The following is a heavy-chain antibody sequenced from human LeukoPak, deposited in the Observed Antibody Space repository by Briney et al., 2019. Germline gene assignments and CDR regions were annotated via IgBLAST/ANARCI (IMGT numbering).Heavy chain of an antibody. CDR1: GYTFTSYG. D-gene: IGHD3-10*01. CDR2: ISAYNGNT. Sequence: ASVKVSCKASGYTFTSYGISWVRQAPGQGLEWMGWISAYNGNTNYAQKLQGRVTMTTDTSTSTAYMELRSLRFDDTAVYYCAREMVRGVIMGGSDYWGQGTLVTASS. V-gene: IGHV1-18*01. CDR3: AREMVRGVIMGGSDY. J-gene: IGHJ4*02.